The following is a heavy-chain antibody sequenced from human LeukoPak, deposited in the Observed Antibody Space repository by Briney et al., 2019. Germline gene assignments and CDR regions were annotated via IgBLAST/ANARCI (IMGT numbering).Heavy chain of an antibody. Sequence: PSETLSLTCAVSGDSITNSRHYCGWIRQPPGKGLEWIGEINHSGSTNYNPSLKSRVTISVDTSKNQFSLKLSSVTAADTAVYYCAGSYGFFPRFDYWGQGTLVTVSS. V-gene: IGHV4-39*07. CDR2: INHSGST. CDR1: GDSITNSRHY. D-gene: IGHD5-18*01. CDR3: AGSYGFFPRFDY. J-gene: IGHJ4*02.